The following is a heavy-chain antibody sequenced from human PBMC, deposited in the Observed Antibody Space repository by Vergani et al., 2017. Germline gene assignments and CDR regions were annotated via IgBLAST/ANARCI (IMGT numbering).Heavy chain of an antibody. CDR2: IYHSGCT. CDR3: ARLDGQWPPRF. D-gene: IGHD6-19*01. Sequence: QVQLQESGPGLVKPSGTLSLTCAVSGGSISSSNWWSWVRQPPGKGLEWIGEIYHSGCTNYNPSLKSRVTISVDTSKNQFSLKLSSVTAADTAVYYCARLDGQWPPRFWGQGTLVTVSS. CDR1: GGSISSSNW. V-gene: IGHV4-4*02. J-gene: IGHJ4*02.